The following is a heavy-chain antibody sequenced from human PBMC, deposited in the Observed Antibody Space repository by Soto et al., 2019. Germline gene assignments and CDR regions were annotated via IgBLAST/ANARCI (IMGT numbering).Heavy chain of an antibody. CDR3: ASAGGLGAVAADY. V-gene: IGHV4-30-2*01. CDR1: GGSISSGGYS. CDR2: IYHSGST. Sequence: QLQLQESGSGLVKPSQTLSLTCAVSGGSISSGGYSWSWIRQPPGKGLEWIGYIYHSGSTYYNPSRKSRVSMSVDRSKNQFSLKLSSVTAADTAVYYGASAGGLGAVAADYWGQGTLVTVSS. J-gene: IGHJ4*02. D-gene: IGHD6-19*01.